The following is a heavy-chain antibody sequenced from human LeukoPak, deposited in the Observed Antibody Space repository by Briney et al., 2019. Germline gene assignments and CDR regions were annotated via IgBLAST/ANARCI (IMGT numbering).Heavy chain of an antibody. CDR1: GFSFSSYG. CDR2: ISGLSGRT. CDR3: TTDHIVVVTAIDDY. V-gene: IGHV3-23*01. D-gene: IGHD2-21*02. J-gene: IGHJ4*02. Sequence: AGGSLRLSCATSGFSFSSYGMSWVRQAPGKGLEWVSSISGLSGRTYYADSVKGRVTISRDNSKNALSLQMNSLKTEDTAMYYCTTDHIVVVTAIDDYWGQGTLVTVSS.